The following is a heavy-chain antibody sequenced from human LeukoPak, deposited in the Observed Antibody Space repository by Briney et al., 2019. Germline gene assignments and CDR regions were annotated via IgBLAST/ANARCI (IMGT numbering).Heavy chain of an antibody. Sequence: ASVKVSCKASGYTFTSYGISWVRQAPGQGLEWMGWISAYNGNTNYAQKLQGRVTMTTDTSTSTAYMELRSLRSDDTAVYYCARADSSSWYXSWFDPWGQGTLVTVSS. CDR1: GYTFTSYG. J-gene: IGHJ5*02. D-gene: IGHD6-13*01. V-gene: IGHV1-18*01. CDR2: ISAYNGNT. CDR3: ARADSSSWYXSWFDP.